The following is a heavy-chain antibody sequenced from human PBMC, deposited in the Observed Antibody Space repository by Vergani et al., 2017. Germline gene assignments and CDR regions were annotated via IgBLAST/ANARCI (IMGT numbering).Heavy chain of an antibody. Sequence: EVQLVQSGAEVKKPGESLKISCKGSGYSFTSYWIGWVRQMPGKGLEWMGIIYPGDSDTRYSPSFQGQVTISADKSISTVYLQWSSLKASDTAMYYCARRVSGVVIDLPPDYWGQGTLVTVSS. D-gene: IGHD3-3*01. CDR3: ARRVSGVVIDLPPDY. CDR1: GYSFTSYW. CDR2: IYPGDSDT. V-gene: IGHV5-51*01. J-gene: IGHJ4*02.